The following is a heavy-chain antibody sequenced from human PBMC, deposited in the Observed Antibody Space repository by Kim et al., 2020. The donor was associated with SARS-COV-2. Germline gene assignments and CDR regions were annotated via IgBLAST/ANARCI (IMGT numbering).Heavy chain of an antibody. V-gene: IGHV3-30*04. D-gene: IGHD3-22*01. CDR2: ISYDGSNK. CDR1: GFTFSSYA. Sequence: GGSLRLSCAASGFTFSSYAMHWVRQAPGKGLEWVAVISYDGSNKYYADSVKGRFTISRDNSKNTLYLQMNSLRAEDTAVYYCARGYATYYYDSSGSTFD. J-gene: IGHJ4*01. CDR3: ARGYATYYYDSSGSTFD.